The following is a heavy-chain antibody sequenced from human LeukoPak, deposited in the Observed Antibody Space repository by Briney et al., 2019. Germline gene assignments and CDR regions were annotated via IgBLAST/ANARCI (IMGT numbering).Heavy chain of an antibody. CDR1: GGSISSSSYC. D-gene: IGHD6-13*01. V-gene: IGHV4-39*07. J-gene: IGHJ4*02. CDR3: ASSPVYSSSWFDY. CDR2: IYYSGST. Sequence: SETLSLTCTVSGGSISSSSYCWGWIRQPPGKGLEWIGSIYYSGSTYYNPSLKSRVTISVDTSKNQFSLKLSSVTAADTAVYYCASSPVYSSSWFDYWGQGTLVTVSS.